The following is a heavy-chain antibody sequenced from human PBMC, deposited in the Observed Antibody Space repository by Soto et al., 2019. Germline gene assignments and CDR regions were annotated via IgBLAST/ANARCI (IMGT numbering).Heavy chain of an antibody. CDR2: TYYRSKWYN. D-gene: IGHD6-19*01. CDR1: GDSVSSNSAA. CDR3: ARGRQWLVRGRSFDY. Sequence: PSQTLSLTCVISGDSVSSNSAAWNWIRQSPSRGLEWLGRTYYRSKWYNDYAVSVKSRITINPDTSKNQFSLQLNSVTPEDTAVYYCARGRQWLVRGRSFDYWGQGTLVTVSS. J-gene: IGHJ4*02. V-gene: IGHV6-1*01.